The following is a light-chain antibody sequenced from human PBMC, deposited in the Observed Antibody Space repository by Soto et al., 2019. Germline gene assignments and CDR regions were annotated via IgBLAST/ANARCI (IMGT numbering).Light chain of an antibody. V-gene: IGLV2-14*01. CDR1: NSDVGDYNY. CDR3: SSYSSISNLV. Sequence: QSALTQPASVSGSPGQSITISCTGTNSDVGDYNYVSWYQQHPGKAPKLMIYEVSYRPSGVSNRFSGSKSGNTASLTISGLQAEDETDYYCSSYSSISNLVFGGGTKLTVL. CDR2: EVS. J-gene: IGLJ2*01.